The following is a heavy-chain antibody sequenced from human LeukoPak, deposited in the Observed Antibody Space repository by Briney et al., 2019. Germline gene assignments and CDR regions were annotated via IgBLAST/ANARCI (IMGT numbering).Heavy chain of an antibody. CDR3: ARAAAAGTFPFDY. J-gene: IGHJ4*02. CDR1: GFSISSGYY. D-gene: IGHD6-13*01. V-gene: IGHV4-38-2*01. Sequence: SETLSLTCAVSGFSISSGYYWGWIRQSPGKGLELIGHIFHNGITYYNPSLKSRVTISVDTSKNQFSLKLSSVTAADTAVYYCARAAAAGTFPFDYWGQGTLVTVSS. CDR2: IFHNGIT.